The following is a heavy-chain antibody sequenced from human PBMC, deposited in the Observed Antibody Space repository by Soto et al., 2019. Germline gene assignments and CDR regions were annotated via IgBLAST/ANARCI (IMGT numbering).Heavy chain of an antibody. Sequence: SVKVSCKASGGTFSSYAISWVRQAPGQGLEWMGGIIPTFGTANYAQKFQGRVTITADKSTSTAYMELSSLRSEDTAVYYCARGPRYKAAAGTGYYYGMDVWGQGTTVTVSS. CDR3: ARGPRYKAAAGTGYYYGMDV. CDR2: IIPTFGTA. D-gene: IGHD6-13*01. V-gene: IGHV1-69*06. CDR1: GGTFSSYA. J-gene: IGHJ6*02.